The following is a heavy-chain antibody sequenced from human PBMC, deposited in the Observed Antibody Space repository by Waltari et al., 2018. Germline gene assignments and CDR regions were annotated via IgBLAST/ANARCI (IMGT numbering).Heavy chain of an antibody. CDR3: ARIRWGTYYYGSAPGFWFDP. J-gene: IGHJ5*02. Sequence: QVTLKESGPVLVKPTETLTLTCTVSGFSLSNARMGVSWIRQPPGKALEWLAHIFSNDEKSYSTSLKSRLTITKDTSKSQEVLTMTNRDPVDTATYYCARIRWGTYYYGSAPGFWFDPWGQGTLVTVSS. CDR1: GFSLSNARMG. CDR2: IFSNDEK. V-gene: IGHV2-26*01. D-gene: IGHD3-10*01.